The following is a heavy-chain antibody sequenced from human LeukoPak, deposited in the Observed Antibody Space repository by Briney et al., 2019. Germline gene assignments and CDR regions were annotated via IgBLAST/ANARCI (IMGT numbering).Heavy chain of an antibody. D-gene: IGHD5-24*01. J-gene: IGHJ4*02. CDR1: GGSISSGGYC. CDR3: ASLAVAMDGLGY. Sequence: SETLSLTCTVSGGSISSGGYCWSWIRQPPGKGLEWIGYIYHSGSTYYNPSLKSRVTISVDRSKNQFSLKLSSVTAADTAVYYCASLAVAMDGLGYWGQGTLVTVSS. CDR2: IYHSGST. V-gene: IGHV4-30-2*01.